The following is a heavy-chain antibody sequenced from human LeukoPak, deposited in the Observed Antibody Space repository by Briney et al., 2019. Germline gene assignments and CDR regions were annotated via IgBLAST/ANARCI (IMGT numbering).Heavy chain of an antibody. CDR1: GFTFSSHA. J-gene: IGHJ3*02. V-gene: IGHV3-23*01. CDR2: ISGSGGST. CDR3: AKDFTLGSAEDDAFDI. D-gene: IGHD7-27*01. Sequence: GGSLRLSCAASGFTFSSHAMSWVRQAPGKGLEWVSAISGSGGSTYYADSVKGRFTISRDNSKNMLYLQMNSLRAEDTAVYYCAKDFTLGSAEDDAFDIWGQGTMVTVSS.